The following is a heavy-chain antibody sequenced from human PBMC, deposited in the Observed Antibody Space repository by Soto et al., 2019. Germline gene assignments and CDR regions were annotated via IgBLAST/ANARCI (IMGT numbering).Heavy chain of an antibody. Sequence: VQVVESGGGLVQPGGSLRLSCAASGFTFSSYAMHWVRQAPGKGLEWVAVISYDGSNKYYADSVKGRFTISRDNSKNTLYLQMNSLRAEDTAVYYCAREDYYDSSVYYWGQGTLVTVSS. J-gene: IGHJ4*02. D-gene: IGHD3-22*01. CDR2: ISYDGSNK. CDR1: GFTFSSYA. V-gene: IGHV3-30-3*01. CDR3: AREDYYDSSVYY.